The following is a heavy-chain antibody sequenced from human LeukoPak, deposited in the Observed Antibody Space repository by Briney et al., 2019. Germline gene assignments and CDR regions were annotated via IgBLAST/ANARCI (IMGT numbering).Heavy chain of an antibody. CDR2: IRSKAYGGTT. V-gene: IGHV3-49*04. J-gene: IGHJ1*01. CDR1: GFTFGDYA. D-gene: IGHD6-19*01. Sequence: AGGSLRLSCIASGFTFGDYAMSWVRQAPGKGLEWVGFIRSKAYGGTTEYAASVKSRFSISRDDSKSIAYLQMNSLRAEDTAVYYCARDLFFSDAGYSSGWRAEYFHHWGQGTLVTVSS. CDR3: ARDLFFSDAGYSSGWRAEYFHH.